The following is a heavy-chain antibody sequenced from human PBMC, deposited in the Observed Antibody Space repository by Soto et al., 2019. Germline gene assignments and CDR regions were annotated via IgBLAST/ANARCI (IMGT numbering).Heavy chain of an antibody. J-gene: IGHJ4*02. CDR1: GYTFDSYG. CDR2: ISTYTGNT. CDR3: VRDVSVSSGSFGGY. Sequence: QVQLVQSGPELKKPGAAVRVSCSASGYTFDSYGLTWLRQAPGQGLEWMGWISTYTGNTDYPQRFQCRVTMDTDTSTSTAYLDCRSLTSDDTAVYYWVRDVSVSSGSFGGYWGQGTLVTVSS. V-gene: IGHV1-18*01. D-gene: IGHD3-10*01.